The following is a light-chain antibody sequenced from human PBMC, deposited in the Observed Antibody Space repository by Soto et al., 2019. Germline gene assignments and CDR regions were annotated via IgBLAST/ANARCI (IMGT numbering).Light chain of an antibody. V-gene: IGKV3-20*01. CDR3: QQYGSSSWT. CDR2: AAS. CDR1: QSVSSTY. Sequence: EIVLTQSPGTLSSSPGERATLSCRASQSVSSTYLAWYQQKPGQAPRLLISAASNMATGIPDRFSGSGSGTDFALTISRLEPEYFAVYYCQQYGSSSWTFGQGTRVEI. J-gene: IGKJ1*01.